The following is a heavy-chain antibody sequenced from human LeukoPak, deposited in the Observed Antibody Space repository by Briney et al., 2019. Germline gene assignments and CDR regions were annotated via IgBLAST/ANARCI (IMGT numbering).Heavy chain of an antibody. CDR2: ISGRGGST. D-gene: IGHD6-13*01. CDR1: GFPFSSYA. Sequence: GGSLRLSCAASGFPFSSYAMSWVRQAPGKGLEWVSAISGRGGSTYYADSVKGRFTISRDNSKNTLYLQMNSLRAEDTAVYYCAIAAAGKGSMDVWGKGTTVTVSS. CDR3: AIAAAGKGSMDV. J-gene: IGHJ6*04. V-gene: IGHV3-23*01.